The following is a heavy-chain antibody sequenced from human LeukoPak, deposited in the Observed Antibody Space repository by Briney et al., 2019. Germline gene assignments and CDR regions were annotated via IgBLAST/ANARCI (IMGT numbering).Heavy chain of an antibody. CDR3: ARGGRGPIRFLEVFEY. Sequence: SETLSLTCAVSGYSISSGYYWGWIRQPPGKGLEWIGSIYHSGSTNYNPSLKSRVTISVDTSKNQFSLKLSSVTAADTAVYYCARGGRGPIRFLEVFEYWGQGTLVTVSS. CDR2: IYHSGST. J-gene: IGHJ4*02. V-gene: IGHV4-38-2*01. D-gene: IGHD3-3*01. CDR1: GYSISSGYY.